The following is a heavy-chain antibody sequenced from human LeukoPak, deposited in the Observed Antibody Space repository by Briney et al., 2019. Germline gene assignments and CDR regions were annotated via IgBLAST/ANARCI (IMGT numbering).Heavy chain of an antibody. V-gene: IGHV3-23*01. CDR3: AKDWNWAIDY. J-gene: IGHJ4*02. Sequence: QSGGSLRLSCAASGFTFSSSAMSWVRQTPGKGLEWVSAISGRDGSTYYADSVKGRFTISRDNSKNTLFLQMNNLRVEDMAVLYCAKDWNWAIDYWGQGTLVTVSS. CDR2: ISGRDGST. CDR1: GFTFSSSA. D-gene: IGHD1-7*01.